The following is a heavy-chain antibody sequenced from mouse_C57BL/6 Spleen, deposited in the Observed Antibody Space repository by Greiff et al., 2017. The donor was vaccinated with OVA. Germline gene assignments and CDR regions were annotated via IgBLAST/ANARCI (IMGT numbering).Heavy chain of an antibody. Sequence: QVQLQQSGTELVKPGASVKLSCKASGYTFTSYWMHWVKQRPGQGLEWVGNIDPSYGGTNYNEKFKSMATLTVDKSSSTAYMQLSSLTSEDSAVYYCARVTGPSYYFDYWGQGTTLTVSS. CDR2: IDPSYGGT. J-gene: IGHJ2*01. V-gene: IGHV1-53*01. D-gene: IGHD4-1*01. CDR3: ARVTGPSYYFDY. CDR1: GYTFTSYW.